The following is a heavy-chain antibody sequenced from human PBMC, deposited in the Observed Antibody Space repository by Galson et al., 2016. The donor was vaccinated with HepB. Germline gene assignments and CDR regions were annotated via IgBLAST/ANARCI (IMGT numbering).Heavy chain of an antibody. V-gene: IGHV3-23*01. D-gene: IGHD7-27*01. CDR2: ISPSGDNT. Sequence: SQRLSCASSGFTFRYYAMTWVRQAPGKGLEWVSTISPSGDNTYYADSVKGRFTISRDISKNTLYLQMNSLRADDTALYYCARRGINWGFFDYWGQGTLVTVSS. CDR1: GFTFRYYA. CDR3: ARRGINWGFFDY. J-gene: IGHJ4*02.